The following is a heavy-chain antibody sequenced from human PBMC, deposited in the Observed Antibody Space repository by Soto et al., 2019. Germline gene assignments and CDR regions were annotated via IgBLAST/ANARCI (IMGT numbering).Heavy chain of an antibody. V-gene: IGHV1-69*13. D-gene: IGHD3-22*01. CDR2: IIPIFGTA. CDR3: ARVILGRITMIVVASDAFDI. CDR1: GGTFSSYA. Sequence: SVKVSCKASGGTFSSYAISWVRQAPGQGLEWLGGIIPIFGTANYAQKFQGRVTITADESTSTAYMELSSLRSEDTAVYYCARVILGRITMIVVASDAFDIWGQGTMVTVSS. J-gene: IGHJ3*02.